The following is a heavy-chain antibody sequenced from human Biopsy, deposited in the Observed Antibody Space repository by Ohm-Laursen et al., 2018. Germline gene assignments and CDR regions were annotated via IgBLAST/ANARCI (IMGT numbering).Heavy chain of an antibody. Sequence: GTLSLTCTVSGGSIYNFFWSWIRQPPGKGLEWIGSIFYSGIIYYNPSLKSRVSISVDTSKNQFSLNLNSVTAADTAVYYCARHPTGFWFDPWGQGTLAIVSS. CDR2: IFYSGII. CDR1: GGSIYNFF. V-gene: IGHV4-59*05. CDR3: ARHPTGFWFDP. J-gene: IGHJ5*02.